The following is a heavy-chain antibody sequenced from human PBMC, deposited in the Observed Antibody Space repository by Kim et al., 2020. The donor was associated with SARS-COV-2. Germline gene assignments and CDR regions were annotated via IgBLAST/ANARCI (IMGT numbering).Heavy chain of an antibody. J-gene: IGHJ4*02. Sequence: ADSVNGRFTISKDNSKNTLYLLMNSLRAEDTAVYYCAKDGKGRAGTHFDYWGQGTLVTVSS. D-gene: IGHD6-19*01. CDR3: AKDGKGRAGTHFDY. V-gene: IGHV3-23*01.